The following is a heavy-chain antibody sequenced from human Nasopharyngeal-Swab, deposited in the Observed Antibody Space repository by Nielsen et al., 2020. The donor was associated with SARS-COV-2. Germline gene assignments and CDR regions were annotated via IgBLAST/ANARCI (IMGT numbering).Heavy chain of an antibody. Sequence: GRQMPGKGLEWVSVIYSGGSTYYADSVKGRFTISRDNSKNTLYLQMNSLRAEDTAVYYCARGDPYYYGMDVWGQGTTVTVSS. CDR2: IYSGGST. V-gene: IGHV3-53*01. J-gene: IGHJ6*02. CDR3: ARGDPYYYGMDV.